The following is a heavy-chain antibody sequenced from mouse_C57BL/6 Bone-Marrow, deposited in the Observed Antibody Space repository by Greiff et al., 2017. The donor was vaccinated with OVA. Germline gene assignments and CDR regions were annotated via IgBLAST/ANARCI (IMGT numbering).Heavy chain of an antibody. CDR3: TTQGGFITTVAGDY. D-gene: IGHD1-1*01. J-gene: IGHJ2*01. Sequence: VQLQQSGAELVRPGASVKLSCTASGFNIKDDYMHWVKQRPEQGLEWIGWIDPENGDTEYASKFQGKATITADPSSNTAYLQLSSLTSEDTAVYYCTTQGGFITTVAGDYWGQGTTLTVSS. CDR2: IDPENGDT. CDR1: GFNIKDDY. V-gene: IGHV14-4*01.